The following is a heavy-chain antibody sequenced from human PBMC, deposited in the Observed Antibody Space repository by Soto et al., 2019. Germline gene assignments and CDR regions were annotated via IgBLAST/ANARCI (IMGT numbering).Heavy chain of an antibody. J-gene: IGHJ4*02. V-gene: IGHV4-38-2*01. Sequence: PSETLSLTCAVSGYPITSGYYWGWIRQPPGKGLEWIGSIYHNGRTYYNPSLKSRIIISVDTSKNQFSLKVTPVTAADTAVHYCARVGGGSAGAGVGGYWGQGTLVTVAS. CDR3: ARVGGGSAGAGVGGY. CDR1: GYPITSGYY. D-gene: IGHD1-26*01. CDR2: IYHNGRT.